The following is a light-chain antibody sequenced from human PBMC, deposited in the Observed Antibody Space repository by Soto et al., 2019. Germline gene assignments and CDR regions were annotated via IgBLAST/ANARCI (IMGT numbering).Light chain of an antibody. CDR1: RSDVGAYNY. Sequence: QSVLTQPPSASGSPGQSVTISCTGTRSDVGAYNYVSWYQQLPGKAPKLIIYEVSKRPSGVPDRFSGSKSGNTASLTVSGLQAEDEADYYCTSYAGTYSFFYVFGTGTKLTVL. CDR2: EVS. CDR3: TSYAGTYSFFYV. J-gene: IGLJ1*01. V-gene: IGLV2-8*01.